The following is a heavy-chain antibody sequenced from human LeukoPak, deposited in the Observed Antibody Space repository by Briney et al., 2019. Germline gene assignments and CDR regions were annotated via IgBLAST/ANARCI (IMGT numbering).Heavy chain of an antibody. Sequence: GGSLRLSCAASGFNVSSNYMSWVRQAPGKGLEWVSVIYSGGSAYYADSVRGRFTISRDNSKNTLYLQMNSLRAEDTAVYYCARDRGVSGWPRYFQHWGQGTLVTVPS. CDR3: ARDRGVSGWPRYFQH. J-gene: IGHJ1*01. D-gene: IGHD6-19*01. CDR2: IYSGGSA. CDR1: GFNVSSNY. V-gene: IGHV3-53*01.